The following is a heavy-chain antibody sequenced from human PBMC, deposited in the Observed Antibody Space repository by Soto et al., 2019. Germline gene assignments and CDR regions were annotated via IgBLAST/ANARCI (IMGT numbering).Heavy chain of an antibody. CDR2: IIPILGIA. V-gene: IGHV1-69*02. Sequence: QVQLVQSGAEVKKPGSSVKVSCKASGGTFSSYTISWVRQAPGQGLEWMGRIIPILGIANYAQKFQGRVTGTADKSTGTGYMELSSLRSEDTAVYYCARVLAAAGYPQGMDVWGGGTTVTVSS. J-gene: IGHJ6*04. CDR3: ARVLAAAGYPQGMDV. CDR1: GGTFSSYT. D-gene: IGHD6-13*01.